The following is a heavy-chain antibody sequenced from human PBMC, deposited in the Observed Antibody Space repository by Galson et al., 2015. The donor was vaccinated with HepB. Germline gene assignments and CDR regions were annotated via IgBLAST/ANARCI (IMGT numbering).Heavy chain of an antibody. J-gene: IGHJ3*02. CDR1: GFTFDDYA. V-gene: IGHV3-9*01. CDR3: AKRSPPYYYDSSNYDPPGAFDI. Sequence: SLRLSCAASGFTFDDYAMDWVRQAPGQGLEWVSRISWNSGSIAYADSVKGRFTISRDNAKNSLYLQMNSLRPEDTALYYCAKRSPPYYYDSSNYDPPGAFDIWGQGTMVTVSS. D-gene: IGHD3-22*01. CDR2: ISWNSGSI.